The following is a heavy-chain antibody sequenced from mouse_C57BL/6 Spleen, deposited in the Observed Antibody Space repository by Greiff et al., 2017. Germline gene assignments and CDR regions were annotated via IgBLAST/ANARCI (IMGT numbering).Heavy chain of an antibody. V-gene: IGHV14-1*01. Sequence: VQLQQSGAELVRPGASVKLSCTASGFNIKDYYMHWVKQRPEQGLEWIGRIDPKDGDTEYDPKFQGKATMTADTSANTAYLQRSSLTAEDTAVYYGTTPVPARGYAMDYWGLGTSVTVSS. CDR1: GFNIKDYY. D-gene: IGHD1-1*01. CDR3: TTPVPARGYAMDY. J-gene: IGHJ4*01. CDR2: IDPKDGDT.